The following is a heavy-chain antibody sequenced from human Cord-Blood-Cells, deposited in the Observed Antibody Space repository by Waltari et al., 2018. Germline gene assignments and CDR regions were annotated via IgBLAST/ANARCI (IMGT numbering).Heavy chain of an antibody. J-gene: IGHJ4*02. CDR3: ATAHPWDFDY. CDR2: ISSSSSYI. D-gene: IGHD3-16*01. Sequence: EVQLVESGGGLVKPGGSLRLSCAASGFTFSRYSMNWVRQAPGKGLEWVSSISSSSSYIYYADSVKGRFTISRDNAKNSLYPQMNSLRAEDTAVYYCATAHPWDFDYWGQGTLVTVSS. V-gene: IGHV3-21*01. CDR1: GFTFSRYS.